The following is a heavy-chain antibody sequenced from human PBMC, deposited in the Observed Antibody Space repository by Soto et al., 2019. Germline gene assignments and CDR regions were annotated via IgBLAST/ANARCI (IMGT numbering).Heavy chain of an antibody. CDR3: ARQSTYEHYFDY. J-gene: IGHJ4*02. D-gene: IGHD5-12*01. V-gene: IGHV4-59*01. CDR2: IYYIGST. CDR1: GGSISSYY. Sequence: PSETLSLTCTVSGGSISSYYWSWIRQPPGKGLEWIGYIYYIGSTNYNPSLKSRVTISVDTSKNQFSLKLSSVTAADTAVYYCARQSTYEHYFDYWGQGTLVTVSS.